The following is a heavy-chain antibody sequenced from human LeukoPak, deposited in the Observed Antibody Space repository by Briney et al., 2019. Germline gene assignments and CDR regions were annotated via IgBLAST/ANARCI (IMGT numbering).Heavy chain of an antibody. CDR1: GFTFTSYS. D-gene: IGHD2-21*01. J-gene: IGHJ3*02. Sequence: GGSLRLSCAASGFTFTSYSMNWVRQAPGKGLEWVSYITNSGTTIYYSDSVKGRFTISRDDAKNSLYLQMNSLRAGDTAVYYCVRDHLWAFDIWGQGTVVTVSS. CDR3: VRDHLWAFDI. V-gene: IGHV3-48*04. CDR2: ITNSGTTI.